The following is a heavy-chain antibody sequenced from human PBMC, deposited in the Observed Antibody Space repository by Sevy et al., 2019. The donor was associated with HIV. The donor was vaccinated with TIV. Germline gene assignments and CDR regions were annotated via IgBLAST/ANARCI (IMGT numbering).Heavy chain of an antibody. V-gene: IGHV3-23*01. D-gene: IGHD2-15*01. CDR2: ISGSGGST. CDR1: GFTFSSYA. CDR3: AKGYCSGGSCPRDYYYYGMDV. J-gene: IGHJ6*02. Sequence: GGSLRLSCAASGFTFSSYAMSWVRQAPGKGLEWVSAISGSGGSTYYADSVKGRFTISRDNSENTLYLQMNSLRAEDTAVYYCAKGYCSGGSCPRDYYYYGMDVWGQGTTVTVSS.